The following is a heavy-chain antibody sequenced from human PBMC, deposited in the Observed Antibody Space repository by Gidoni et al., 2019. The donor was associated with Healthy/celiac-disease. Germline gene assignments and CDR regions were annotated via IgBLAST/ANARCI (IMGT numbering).Heavy chain of an antibody. CDR2: TRNKANSYTT. Sequence: EVQLVESVGGLVQPGGSLRLSCAASGFTFSDHYMDWVRQAPGKGLEWVGRTRNKANSYTTEYAASVKGRFTISRDDSKNSLYLQMNSLKTEDTAVYYCARVSGSNYWGQGTLVTVSS. CDR1: GFTFSDHY. V-gene: IGHV3-72*01. J-gene: IGHJ4*02. CDR3: ARVSGSNY. D-gene: IGHD1-26*01.